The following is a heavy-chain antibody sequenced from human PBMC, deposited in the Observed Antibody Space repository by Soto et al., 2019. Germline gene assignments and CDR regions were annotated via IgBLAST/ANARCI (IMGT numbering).Heavy chain of an antibody. CDR2: INHSGST. CDR1: GGSFSGYY. CDR3: ARAGYSYGWSTIDY. J-gene: IGHJ4*02. V-gene: IGHV4-34*01. D-gene: IGHD5-18*01. Sequence: QVQLQQWGAGLLKPSETLSLTCAVYGGSFSGYYWSWIRQPPGKGLEWIGEINHSGSTNYNPSLTSRVTISVDTSKNQFSLKLSSVTAADTAVYYCARAGYSYGWSTIDYWGQGTLVTVSS.